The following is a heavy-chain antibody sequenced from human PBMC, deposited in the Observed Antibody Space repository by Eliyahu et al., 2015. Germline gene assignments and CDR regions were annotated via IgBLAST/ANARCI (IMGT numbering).Heavy chain of an antibody. CDR2: INQDGDER. CDR3: ARDLALDY. V-gene: IGHV3-7*01. Sequence: EVQLVQSGGGXVQPGGSXXLSCAASGFNFSNFWXTWVRQAPGKGVQWVANINQDGDERYHVDSVKGRFAISRDNAKNSLFLQMNSLTAEDTAVYYCARDLALDYWGLGTLVTVSS. J-gene: IGHJ4*02. CDR1: GFNFSNFW.